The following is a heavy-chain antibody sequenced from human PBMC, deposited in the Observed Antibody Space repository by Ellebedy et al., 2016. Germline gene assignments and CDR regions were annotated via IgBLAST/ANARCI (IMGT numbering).Heavy chain of an antibody. CDR3: ARGGGCGSGDCWAFDY. CDR1: GFTFNSHW. D-gene: IGHD2-21*02. CDR2: INSDGSTT. J-gene: IGHJ4*02. V-gene: IGHV3-74*01. Sequence: GESLKISCAASGFTFNSHWMHWVRQAPGKGLVWVSRINSDGSTTSYADSVKGRFTMSRDNAKNTLYLQMNSLRAEDTAMYYCARGGGCGSGDCWAFDYWGQGALVTVSS.